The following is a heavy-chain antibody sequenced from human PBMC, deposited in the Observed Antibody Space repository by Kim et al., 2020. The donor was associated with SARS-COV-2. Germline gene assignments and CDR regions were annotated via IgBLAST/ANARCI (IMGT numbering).Heavy chain of an antibody. Sequence: LKSRVTISVDTSKNQFSLKLSSVTAADTAVYYCARDRRGYSGYDQYYFDYWGQGTLVTVSS. D-gene: IGHD5-12*01. J-gene: IGHJ4*02. CDR3: ARDRRGYSGYDQYYFDY. V-gene: IGHV4-31*02.